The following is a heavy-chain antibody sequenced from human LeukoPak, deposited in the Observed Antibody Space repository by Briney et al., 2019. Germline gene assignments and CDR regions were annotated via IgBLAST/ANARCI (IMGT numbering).Heavy chain of an antibody. D-gene: IGHD3-9*01. V-gene: IGHV1-2*02. J-gene: IGHJ5*02. Sequence: ASVKVSCKASGYTSTGYYMHWVRQAPGQGLEWIGWINPNSGGTNYAQKFQGRVTMTRDTSISTAYMELSRLRSDDTAVYYCARDHIRYFDWPINWFDPWGQGTLVTVSS. CDR1: GYTSTGYY. CDR2: INPNSGGT. CDR3: ARDHIRYFDWPINWFDP.